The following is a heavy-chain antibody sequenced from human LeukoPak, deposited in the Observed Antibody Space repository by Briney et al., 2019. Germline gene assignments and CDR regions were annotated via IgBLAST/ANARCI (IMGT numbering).Heavy chain of an antibody. V-gene: IGHV4-39*07. CDR1: GGSISSSSYY. CDR2: IYYSGST. CDR3: ARWQQLVTSPGFDI. D-gene: IGHD6-13*01. Sequence: SETLSLTCTVSGGSISSSSYYWGWIRQPPGKGLEWIGSIYYSGSTYYNPSLKSRVTISVDTSKNQFSLKLSSVTAADTAVYYCARWQQLVTSPGFDIWGQGTMVTVSS. J-gene: IGHJ3*02.